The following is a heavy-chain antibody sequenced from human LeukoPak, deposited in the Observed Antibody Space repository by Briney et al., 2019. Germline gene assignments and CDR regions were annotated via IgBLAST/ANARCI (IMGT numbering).Heavy chain of an antibody. V-gene: IGHV4-4*07. CDR2: IYTSGST. J-gene: IGHJ4*02. CDR3: ARGLVPFYFDY. CDR1: GESISSFY. Sequence: SETLSLTCTVSGESISSFYWTWIRQPAGKGLEWIGRIYTSGSTNYNPSLKSRVTMSVDTSKNQFSLQLNSVTPQDTAVSYCARGLVPFYFDYWGQGNLVTVSS.